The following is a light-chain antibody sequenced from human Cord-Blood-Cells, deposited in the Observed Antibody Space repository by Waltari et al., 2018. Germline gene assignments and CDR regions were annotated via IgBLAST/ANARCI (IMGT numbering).Light chain of an antibody. J-gene: IGLJ3*02. CDR2: KDI. CDR3: YSAADNNRV. Sequence: SYELTQPSSVSVSPGQTARITCSGDVLAKKYARWFQQKPGQAPVLVIYKDIERPSGIPERFSGSSSGTTVTLTISGAQVEDEADNYCYSAADNNRVFGGGTKLTVL. V-gene: IGLV3-27*01. CDR1: VLAKKY.